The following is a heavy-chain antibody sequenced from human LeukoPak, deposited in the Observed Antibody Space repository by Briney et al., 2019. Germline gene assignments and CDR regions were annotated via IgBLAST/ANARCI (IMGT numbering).Heavy chain of an antibody. CDR1: GGSFSGYY. V-gene: IGHV4-34*01. J-gene: IGHJ5*02. D-gene: IGHD6-13*01. CDR2: INHSGST. Sequence: SDTLSLTCAVYGGSFSGYYWSWNRQPPGKGLEWIGEINHSGSTNYNPSLKSRVTISVDPSKNQFSLKLSSVTAADTAVYYCARGSPYSSSSNWFDPWGQGTLVTVSS. CDR3: ARGSPYSSSSNWFDP.